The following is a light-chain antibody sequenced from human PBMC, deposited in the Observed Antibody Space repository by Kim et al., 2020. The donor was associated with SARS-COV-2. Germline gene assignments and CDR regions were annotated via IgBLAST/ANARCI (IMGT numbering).Light chain of an antibody. CDR2: YNS. CDR1: NIGIKS. Sequence: PGQTASLTCGGNNIGIKSVHWYQQKPGQAAVLVMFYNSDRPSGIPERFSGSNSGNTATLTISGVEAGDEADYYCQVWDGSSDQSYVFGSGTKVTVL. V-gene: IGLV3-21*04. J-gene: IGLJ1*01. CDR3: QVWDGSSDQSYV.